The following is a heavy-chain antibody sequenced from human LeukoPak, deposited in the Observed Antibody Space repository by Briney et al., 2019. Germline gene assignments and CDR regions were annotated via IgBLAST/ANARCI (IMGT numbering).Heavy chain of an antibody. CDR2: IIPIFGTA. CDR1: GGTFSSYA. D-gene: IGHD6-6*01. J-gene: IGHJ4*02. Sequence: SVKVSCKASGGTFSSYAISWVRQAPGQGLEWMGGIIPIFGTANYAQKFRGRVTITTDESTSTVYMELSSLRSEDTAVYYCARSYVAARPGGSTNGFGYWGQGTLVTVSS. CDR3: ARSYVAARPGGSTNGFGY. V-gene: IGHV1-69*05.